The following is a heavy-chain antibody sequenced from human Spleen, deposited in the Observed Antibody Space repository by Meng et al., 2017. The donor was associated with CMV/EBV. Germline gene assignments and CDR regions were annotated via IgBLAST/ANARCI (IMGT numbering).Heavy chain of an antibody. CDR2: ITSSGSAT. CDR3: ARRGNIPDY. V-gene: IGHV3-48*03. Sequence: GESLKISCAASGFAFSSFGMHWVRQAPGKGLEWVSRITSSGSATDYADSVKGRFTISRDNAKHSLYLQMNSLRVEDTALYYCARRGNIPDYWGQGTLVTVSS. CDR1: GFAFSSFG. D-gene: IGHD2/OR15-2a*01. J-gene: IGHJ4*02.